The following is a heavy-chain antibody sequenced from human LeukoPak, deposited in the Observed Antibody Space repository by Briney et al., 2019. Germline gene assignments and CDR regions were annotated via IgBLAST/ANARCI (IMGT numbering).Heavy chain of an antibody. CDR1: GGSFSSYY. V-gene: IGHV4-59*12. J-gene: IGHJ6*03. D-gene: IGHD3-10*01. CDR2: IYYSGST. CDR3: ARLGTRGSGSYYYYYYYMDV. Sequence: SETLSLTCTVSGGSFSSYYWSWIRQPPGKGLEWIGYIYYSGSTNYNPSLNSRVTLSVDTSKNQFSLKLSSVTAADTAVYYCARLGTRGSGSYYYYYYYMDVWGKGTTVTISS.